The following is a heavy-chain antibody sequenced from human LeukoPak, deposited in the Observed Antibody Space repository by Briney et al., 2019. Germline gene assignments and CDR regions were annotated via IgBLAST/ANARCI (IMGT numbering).Heavy chain of an antibody. Sequence: GASVKVSCKASGYTFTDYYMHWVQQAPGQGLEWMGIINPSGGSTSYAQKFQGRVTMTRDTSTSTVYMELSSLRSEDTAVYYCATGDDFDAFDIWGQGTMVTVSS. V-gene: IGHV1-46*01. CDR1: GYTFTDYY. CDR2: INPSGGST. J-gene: IGHJ3*02. D-gene: IGHD3-3*01. CDR3: ATGDDFDAFDI.